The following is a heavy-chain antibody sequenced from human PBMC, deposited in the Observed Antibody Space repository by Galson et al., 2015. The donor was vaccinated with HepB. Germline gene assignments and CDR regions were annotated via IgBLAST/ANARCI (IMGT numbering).Heavy chain of an antibody. J-gene: IGHJ3*02. D-gene: IGHD4-23*01. CDR3: ARRGYGGNSGHDAFDI. CDR2: ISAYNGNT. V-gene: IGHV1-18*04. CDR1: GYTFTSYG. Sequence: SVKVSCKASGYTFTSYGISWVRQAPGQGLEWMGWISAYNGNTNYAQKLQGRVTMTTDTSTSTAYMELRSLRSDDTAVYYCARRGYGGNSGHDAFDIWGQGTMVTVSS.